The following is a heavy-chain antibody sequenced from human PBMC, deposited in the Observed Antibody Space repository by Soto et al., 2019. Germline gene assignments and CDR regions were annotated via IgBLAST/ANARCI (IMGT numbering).Heavy chain of an antibody. D-gene: IGHD1-26*01. V-gene: IGHV3-30-3*01. CDR1: GLTVSSYA. CDR2: ISYDGSNK. CDR3: ARNSPLSGGATTVFDP. J-gene: IGHJ5*02. Sequence: GGSMRLSCAASGLTVSSYAMHGVRQAPGKGLEWVAVISYDGSNKYYADSVKGRFTISRDNSKNTLYLQMNSLRAEDTAVYYCARNSPLSGGATTVFDPWGQGTLVTVSS.